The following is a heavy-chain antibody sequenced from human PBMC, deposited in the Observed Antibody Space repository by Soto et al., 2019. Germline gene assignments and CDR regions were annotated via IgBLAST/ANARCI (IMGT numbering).Heavy chain of an antibody. CDR3: AREWVVAPENKYYYYYMDV. CDR1: GFTFSSYS. CDR2: ISSSSSTI. Sequence: GGSLRLSCAASGFTFSSYSMNWVRQAPGKGLEWVSYISSSSSTIYYADSVKGRFTISRDNAKNSLYLQMNSLRAEDTAVYYCAREWVVAPENKYYYYYMDVWGKGTTVTVSS. J-gene: IGHJ6*03. D-gene: IGHD2-15*01. V-gene: IGHV3-48*01.